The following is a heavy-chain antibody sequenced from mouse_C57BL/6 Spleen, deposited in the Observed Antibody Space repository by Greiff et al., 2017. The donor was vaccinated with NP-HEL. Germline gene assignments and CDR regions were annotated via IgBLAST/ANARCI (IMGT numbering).Heavy chain of an antibody. CDR2: IDPENGDT. CDR1: GFNIKDDY. J-gene: IGHJ3*01. D-gene: IGHD2-10*02. CDR3: TTGGYGNPAWFAY. Sequence: EVKLVESGAELVRPGASVKLSCTASGFNIKDDYMHWVKQRPEQGLEWIGWIDPENGDTEYASKFQGKATITADTSSNTAYLQLSSLTSEDTAVYYCTTGGYGNPAWFAYWGQGTLVTVSA. V-gene: IGHV14-4*01.